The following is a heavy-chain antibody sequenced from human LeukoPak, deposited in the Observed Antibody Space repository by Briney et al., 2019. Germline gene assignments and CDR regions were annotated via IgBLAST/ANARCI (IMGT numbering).Heavy chain of an antibody. CDR2: ISYDGSNK. D-gene: IGHD6-13*01. V-gene: IGHV3-30*18. J-gene: IGHJ6*03. CDR1: GFTFSSYW. CDR3: AKLSWGHYYYMDV. Sequence: GGSLRLSCAASGFTFSSYWMSWVRQAPGKGLEWVAVISYDGSNKYYADSVKGRFTISRDNSKNTLYLQMNSLRAEDTAVYYCAKLSWGHYYYMDVWGKGTTVTVSS.